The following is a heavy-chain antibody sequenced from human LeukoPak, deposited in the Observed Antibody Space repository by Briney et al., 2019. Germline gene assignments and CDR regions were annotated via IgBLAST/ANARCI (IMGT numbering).Heavy chain of an antibody. Sequence: SVKVSCKASGGTFSSYAISWVRQAPGQGLEWMGGIIPIFGTANYAQKFQGRVTITADKSTSTAYMELSSLRSEDTAVYYCASHMVRGVTSKYYYYYYMDVWGKGTTVTVSS. CDR1: GGTFSSYA. V-gene: IGHV1-69*06. J-gene: IGHJ6*03. CDR3: ASHMVRGVTSKYYYYYYMDV. D-gene: IGHD3-10*01. CDR2: IIPIFGTA.